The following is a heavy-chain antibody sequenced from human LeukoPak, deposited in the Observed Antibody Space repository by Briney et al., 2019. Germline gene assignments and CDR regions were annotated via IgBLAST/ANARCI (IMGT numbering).Heavy chain of an antibody. CDR1: GGSISSGGYY. D-gene: IGHD5-24*01. CDR2: IYHSGST. J-gene: IGHJ3*02. Sequence: SETLSLTCTVSGGSISSGGYYWSWIRQPPGKGLEWIGYIYHSGSTYYNPSLKSRVTISVDRSKNQFSLKLSSVTAADTAVYYCARHGPVDMATMDGFDMWGQGTMVVVSS. V-gene: IGHV4-30-2*01. CDR3: ARHGPVDMATMDGFDM.